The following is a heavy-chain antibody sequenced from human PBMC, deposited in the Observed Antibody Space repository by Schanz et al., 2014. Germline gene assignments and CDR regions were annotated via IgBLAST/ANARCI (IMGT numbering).Heavy chain of an antibody. CDR2: IIPIVDIT. J-gene: IGHJ6*02. Sequence: QVHLVQSGAEVKKPGASVRVSCKVSGNNLSKLSMHWVRQAPGQGLEWMGRIIPIVDITNYAQKFLGRVTITADKSTSTAYMELKSLRSADTAVYYCATIGVNDYWRFGLDLWGQGTTVTVSS. CDR3: ATIGVNDYWRFGLDL. CDR1: GNNLSKLS. V-gene: IGHV1-69*04. D-gene: IGHD3-16*01.